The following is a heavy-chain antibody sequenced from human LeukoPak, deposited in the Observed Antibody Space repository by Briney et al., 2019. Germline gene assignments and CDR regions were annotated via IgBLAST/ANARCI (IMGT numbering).Heavy chain of an antibody. Sequence: PSETLSLTCAAYGGSFSGYYWSWIRHPPGKGLEWIGEINHSGSTNYNQFHRSRVNISVDTTKNLYSLKLSSVTAADTAVYCCASLVAAAGTSSLLDYWGQGTLVTVSS. V-gene: IGHV4-34*01. CDR3: ASLVAAAGTSSLLDY. D-gene: IGHD6-13*01. CDR2: INHSGST. CDR1: GGSFSGYY. J-gene: IGHJ4*02.